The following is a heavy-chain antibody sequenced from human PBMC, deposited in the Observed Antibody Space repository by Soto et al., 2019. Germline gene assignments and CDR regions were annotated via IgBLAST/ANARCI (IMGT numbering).Heavy chain of an antibody. J-gene: IGHJ4*02. V-gene: IGHV4-59*12. CDR2: IYYSGST. CDR3: ARGGSSSWYGFYFFDN. CDR1: GGTIISYY. Sequence: SETLSLPCTFSGGTIISYYWRRIRQPTGEGLEWIGYIYYSGSTNYKTSLKSRVTISVDTSKNQFSLKVTSVTAADTAVYYCARGGSSSWYGFYFFDNWGPGTLVTVSS. D-gene: IGHD6-13*01.